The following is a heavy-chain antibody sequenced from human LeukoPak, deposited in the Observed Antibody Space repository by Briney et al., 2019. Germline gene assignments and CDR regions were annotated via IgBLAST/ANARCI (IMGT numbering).Heavy chain of an antibody. CDR3: ARVTVYYGMDV. Sequence: ASVKVSCKASGYTFTGYDINWVRQATGQGLEWMGWMNPNSGNTGYAQKFQGRVTMSRNTSISTAYMELSSLRSEDTAVYYCARVTVYYGMDVWGQGTTVTVSS. D-gene: IGHD4-17*01. V-gene: IGHV1-8*01. CDR1: GYTFTGYD. J-gene: IGHJ6*02. CDR2: MNPNSGNT.